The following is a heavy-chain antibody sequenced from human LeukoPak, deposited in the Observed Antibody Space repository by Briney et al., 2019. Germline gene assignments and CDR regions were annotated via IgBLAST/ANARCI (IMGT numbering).Heavy chain of an antibody. V-gene: IGHV4-39*07. Sequence: SEALSLTCSVSAGSISGTSYCWGWIRQPPVKRPELIGSHYHTGRIYHNPSLNSRVTISVDTSKNQFSLKLSSVTDADTAVYYCARDGSDNWGLFDNWGRGTLVTVSS. J-gene: IGHJ4*02. CDR1: AGSISGTSYC. CDR3: ARDGSDNWGLFDN. D-gene: IGHD1-1*01. CDR2: HYHTGRI.